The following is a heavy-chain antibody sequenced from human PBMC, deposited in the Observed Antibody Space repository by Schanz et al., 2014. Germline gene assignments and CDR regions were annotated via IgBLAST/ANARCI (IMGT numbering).Heavy chain of an antibody. Sequence: QVQLQESGPGLVKPSETLSLTCTVSAAFISRYYWNWIRQHPGKGLEWIGYIYDSGNTYYNPSLKSRVTMSIDTSENQFSLNLRSVTGADTAVYYCARLVGPSFYYGMDVWGQGTTVSVSS. CDR1: AAFISRYY. CDR2: IYDSGNT. V-gene: IGHV4-59*06. CDR3: ARLVGPSFYYGMDV. J-gene: IGHJ6*02. D-gene: IGHD2-15*01.